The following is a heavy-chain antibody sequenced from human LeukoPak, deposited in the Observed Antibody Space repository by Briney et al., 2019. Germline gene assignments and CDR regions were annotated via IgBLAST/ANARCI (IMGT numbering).Heavy chain of an antibody. Sequence: SETLSLTCAVYGESFSGYYWSWIRQPPGKGLEWIGEIDHRGNTNYNPSFKSPVTISVDTSKNQFSLKLSSVTAADTAVYYCARGVMATIVQFDYWGQGTLVTVSS. J-gene: IGHJ4*02. V-gene: IGHV4-34*01. CDR3: ARGVMATIVQFDY. D-gene: IGHD5-24*01. CDR2: IDHRGNT. CDR1: GESFSGYY.